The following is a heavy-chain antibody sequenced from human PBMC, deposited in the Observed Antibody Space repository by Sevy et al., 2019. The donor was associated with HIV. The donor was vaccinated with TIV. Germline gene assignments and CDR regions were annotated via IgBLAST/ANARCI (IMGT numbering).Heavy chain of an antibody. D-gene: IGHD1-26*01. V-gene: IGHV3-33*01. CDR1: GFTFSSYG. CDR2: IWYDGSNK. J-gene: IGHJ3*02. Sequence: GGSLRLSCAASGFTFSSYGIHWVRQAPDKGLEWVAVIWYDGSNKYYADSVKGRFTISRDNSKNTLYLQMNSLRAEDTAVYYCARDYLRATGAFDIWGQGTMVTVSS. CDR3: ARDYLRATGAFDI.